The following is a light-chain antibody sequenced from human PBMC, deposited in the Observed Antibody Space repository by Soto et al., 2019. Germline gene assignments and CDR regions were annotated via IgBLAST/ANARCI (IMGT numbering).Light chain of an antibody. J-gene: IGKJ1*01. CDR2: KAS. Sequence: DIQMTQSPSTLSASVGDRVTITCRASQSISSWLAWYQRKPGKAPKLLIYKASSLESGVPSRFSGSGSGTEFTLTISSLQPDDLAPYYCQQYNSFPTFGQGTKVEIK. CDR1: QSISSW. CDR3: QQYNSFPT. V-gene: IGKV1-5*03.